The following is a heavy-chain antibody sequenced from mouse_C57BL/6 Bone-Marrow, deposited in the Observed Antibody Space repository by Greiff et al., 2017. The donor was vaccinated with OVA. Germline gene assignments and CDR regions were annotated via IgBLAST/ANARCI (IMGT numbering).Heavy chain of an antibody. CDR3: ARYPYYYGSSRDYFDY. CDR1: GYSITSDY. CDR2: ISYSGST. Sequence: EVQLQQSGPGLAKPSQTLSLTCSVTGYSITSDYWNWIRKFPGNKLEYMGYISYSGSTYYNPSLKSRISITRDTSKNQYYLQLNSVTTEDTATYYCARYPYYYGSSRDYFDYWGQGTTLTVSS. V-gene: IGHV3-8*01. J-gene: IGHJ2*01. D-gene: IGHD1-1*01.